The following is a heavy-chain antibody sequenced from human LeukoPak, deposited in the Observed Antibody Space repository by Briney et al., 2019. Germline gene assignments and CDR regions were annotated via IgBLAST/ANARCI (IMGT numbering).Heavy chain of an antibody. CDR2: INWNGGST. Sequence: GGPLSLSVAASGFAFDDYGMSWVGQAPGKGLEWVSGINWNGGSTGYADSVKGRFAISRDNAKNSLYLQMNSLRAEDTAVYYCATDLVVGAETYYFDYWGQGTLVTVSS. V-gene: IGHV3-20*03. J-gene: IGHJ4*02. D-gene: IGHD1-26*01. CDR1: GFAFDDYG. CDR3: ATDLVVGAETYYFDY.